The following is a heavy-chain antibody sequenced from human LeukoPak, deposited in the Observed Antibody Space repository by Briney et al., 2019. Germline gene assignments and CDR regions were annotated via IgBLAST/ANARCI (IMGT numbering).Heavy chain of an antibody. CDR2: ITRSSDYR. J-gene: IGHJ3*02. Sequence: GGSLRLSCAASGFTFSLYRMNWVRQAPGKGLEWVSSITRSSDYRYYSDSVRGRFTISRGNAKDSLYLHMNSLRAEDTAVYYCAYLHSGSFAFDIWGQGTMVTVSS. CDR1: GFTFSLYR. CDR3: AYLHSGSFAFDI. D-gene: IGHD1-26*01. V-gene: IGHV3-21*01.